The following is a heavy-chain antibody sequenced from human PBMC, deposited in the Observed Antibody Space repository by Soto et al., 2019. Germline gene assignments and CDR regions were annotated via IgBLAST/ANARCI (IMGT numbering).Heavy chain of an antibody. CDR1: GGSFSGYY. Sequence: PSETLSLTCAVYGGSFSGYYWSWIRQPPGKGLEWIGEINHSGSTNYNPSLKSRVTISVDTSKNQFSLKLSSVTAADTAVYYCARGRRAVRGAYTPYYYYYGMDVWGQGTTVTVSS. D-gene: IGHD3-10*01. CDR2: INHSGST. CDR3: ARGRRAVRGAYTPYYYYYGMDV. J-gene: IGHJ6*02. V-gene: IGHV4-34*01.